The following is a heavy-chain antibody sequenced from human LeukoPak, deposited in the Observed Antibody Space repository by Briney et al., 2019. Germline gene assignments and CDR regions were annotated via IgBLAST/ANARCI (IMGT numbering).Heavy chain of an antibody. D-gene: IGHD3-3*01. J-gene: IGHJ3*02. CDR2: IYTGGNT. CDR3: ARGRTVFGVVTIPSDAFDI. V-gene: IGHV4-61*02. Sequence: SQTLSLTCTVSGGSISSGSYYWNWLRQPAGKGLEWIVRIYTGGNTNYNPSLKGRVTISLDTSKNQFSLKLSSVTAADTAVYYCARGRTVFGVVTIPSDAFDIWGQGTMVTVSS. CDR1: GGSISSGSYY.